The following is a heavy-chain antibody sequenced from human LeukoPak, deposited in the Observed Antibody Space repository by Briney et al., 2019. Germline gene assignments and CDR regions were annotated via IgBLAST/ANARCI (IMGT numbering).Heavy chain of an antibody. D-gene: IGHD2-15*01. V-gene: IGHV3-23*01. CDR2: ISGSGGTT. Sequence: PGGSLTLSCAASGFTFSTFAMTWVRQAPGKGLEWVSAISGSGGTTYYADSVKGRFTISRDNSKNALYLQMNSLRAEDTAVYYCAKAFLGYCSGASCFDFDYWGQGTLVTVSS. CDR1: GFTFSTFA. J-gene: IGHJ4*02. CDR3: AKAFLGYCSGASCFDFDY.